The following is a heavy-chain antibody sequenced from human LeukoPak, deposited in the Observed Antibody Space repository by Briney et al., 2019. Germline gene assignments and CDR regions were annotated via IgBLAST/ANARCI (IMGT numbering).Heavy chain of an antibody. CDR1: GFTFSSHS. D-gene: IGHD2-15*01. V-gene: IGHV3-21*01. CDR2: ISSSSSYI. J-gene: IGHJ5*02. CDR3: ARAPALSAWFDP. Sequence: GGSLRLSCAASGFTFSSHSMNWVRQAPGKGLEWVSSISSSSSYIYYADSVKGRFTISRDNAKNSLYLQMNSLRAEDTAVYYCARAPALSAWFDPWGQGTLVTVSS.